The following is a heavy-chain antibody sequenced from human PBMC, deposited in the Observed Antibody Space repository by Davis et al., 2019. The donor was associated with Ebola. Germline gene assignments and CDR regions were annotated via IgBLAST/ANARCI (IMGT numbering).Heavy chain of an antibody. CDR3: ARHGGLLWFGELLSPYYYDSSGYEYFDY. CDR2: INPNSGGT. V-gene: IGHV1-2*04. J-gene: IGHJ4*02. D-gene: IGHD3-22*01. CDR1: GYTFTGYY. Sequence: ASVKVSCKASGYTFTGYYMHWVRQAPGQGLEWMGWINPNSGGTNYAQKFQGWVTMTRDTSISTAYMELSRLRSDDTAVYYCARHGGLLWFGELLSPYYYDSSGYEYFDYWGQGTLVTVSS.